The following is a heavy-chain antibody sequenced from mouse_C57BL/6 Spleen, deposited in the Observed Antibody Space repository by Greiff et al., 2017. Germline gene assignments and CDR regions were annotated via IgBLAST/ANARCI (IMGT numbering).Heavy chain of an antibody. V-gene: IGHV1-61*01. CDR3: ARGANYGSSYWYFDV. J-gene: IGHJ1*03. Sequence: VQLQQPGAELVRPGSSVKLSCKASGYTFTSYWMDWVKQRPGQGLEWIGNIYPSDSETHYNQKFKDKATLTVAKSSSTAYMQLSSLTSEDSAVYYCARGANYGSSYWYFDVWGTGTTVTVSS. CDR1: GYTFTSYW. D-gene: IGHD1-1*01. CDR2: IYPSDSET.